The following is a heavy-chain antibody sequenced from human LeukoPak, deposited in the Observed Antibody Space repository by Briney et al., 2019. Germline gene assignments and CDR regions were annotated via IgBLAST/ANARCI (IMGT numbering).Heavy chain of an antibody. CDR1: GFTFSTYG. CDR3: AKVRGAVAITFLDY. D-gene: IGHD3-22*01. V-gene: IGHV3-30*18. J-gene: IGHJ4*02. CDR2: ISYDGNNK. Sequence: GGSLRLSCAASGFTFSTYGVHWVRQAPGKGLEWVAGISYDGNNKHYADSVKGRFTISRDNSKNTLCLQMNSLRAEDTAVYYCAKVRGAVAITFLDYWGQGTLVTVSS.